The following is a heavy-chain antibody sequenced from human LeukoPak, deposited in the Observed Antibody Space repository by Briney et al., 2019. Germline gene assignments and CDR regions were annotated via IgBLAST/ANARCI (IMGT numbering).Heavy chain of an antibody. J-gene: IGHJ4*02. D-gene: IGHD3-10*01. CDR1: GGTFSIYG. CDR3: ARAPGGSGSYYKLYYFDY. CDR2: IIPILGIP. V-gene: IGHV1-69*04. Sequence: ASVKVSCKASGGTFSIYGITWVRQAPGQGLEWMGRIIPILGIPNYTQKFQGRVTIIADNSTTTVYMEPSSLRSEDTAVYYCARAPGGSGSYYKLYYFDYWGQGTLVTVSS.